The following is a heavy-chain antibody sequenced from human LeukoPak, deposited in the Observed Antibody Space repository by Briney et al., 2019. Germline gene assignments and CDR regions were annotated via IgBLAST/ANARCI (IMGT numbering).Heavy chain of an antibody. CDR2: ISGSGGTT. CDR3: AKPNSGSYPTAYDC. V-gene: IGHV3-23*01. D-gene: IGHD3-16*02. J-gene: IGHJ4*02. Sequence: QPGGSLRLSCTASGIAFNNFAMNWVCQTPGKGLEWVSTISGSGGTTYYADSVKGRCTISRDNSKNTMILQMNSLRAEDTAVYYCAKPNSGSYPTAYDCWGQGTLVTVSS. CDR1: GIAFNNFA.